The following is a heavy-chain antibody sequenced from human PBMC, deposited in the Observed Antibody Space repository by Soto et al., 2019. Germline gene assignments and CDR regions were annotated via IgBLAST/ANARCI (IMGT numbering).Heavy chain of an antibody. CDR3: ARGTGYDHDAFDI. D-gene: IGHD5-12*01. V-gene: IGHV1-46*01. Sequence: GASVTVSCLASGYTFITSYYTHWVRQAPGQGLEWMGIINPTGTMTKYSERFQGRLTMTRDTSTSTDYMELSTLTSEDTAVYFCARGTGYDHDAFDIWGQGTMVTVSS. CDR1: GYTFITSYY. CDR2: INPTGTMT. J-gene: IGHJ3*02.